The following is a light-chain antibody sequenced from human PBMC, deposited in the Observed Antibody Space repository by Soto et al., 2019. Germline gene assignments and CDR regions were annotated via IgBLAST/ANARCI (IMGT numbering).Light chain of an antibody. J-gene: IGKJ4*01. CDR3: QQHSNWPLT. CDR2: DAS. Sequence: EVVLTQSPATLSLSPGGRATLSCRASQSVGLSLAWYQQKPGQAPRLLIYDASERASGIPARFSGSGSGTDFTLTISSLEPEDFTVYYCQQHSNWPLTFGGGTKVDIK. CDR1: QSVGLS. V-gene: IGKV3-11*01.